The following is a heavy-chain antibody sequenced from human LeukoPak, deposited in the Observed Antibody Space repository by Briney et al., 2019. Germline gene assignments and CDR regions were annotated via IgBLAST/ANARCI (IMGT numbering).Heavy chain of an antibody. CDR1: GGSFSGYY. Sequence: PSETLSLTCAVYGGSFSGYYWSWIRPPPGKGLEWIGEINHSGSTNYNPSLKSRVTISVDTSKNQFSLKLSSVTAADTAVYYCARDGRDGYNLLDYWGQGTLVTVSS. V-gene: IGHV4-34*01. CDR2: INHSGST. J-gene: IGHJ4*02. CDR3: ARDGRDGYNLLDY. D-gene: IGHD5-24*01.